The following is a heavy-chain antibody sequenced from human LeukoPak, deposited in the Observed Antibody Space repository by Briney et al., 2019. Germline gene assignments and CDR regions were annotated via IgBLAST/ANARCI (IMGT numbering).Heavy chain of an antibody. D-gene: IGHD6-6*01. CDR2: INHSGST. CDR3: ARGPPYSSSSSTTSEIFDY. J-gene: IGHJ4*02. CDR1: GGSISSSSYY. V-gene: IGHV4-39*07. Sequence: KPSETLSLTCTVSGGSISSSSYYWGWIRQPPGKGLEWIGEINHSGSTNYNPSLKSRVTISVDTSKNQFSLKLSSVTAADTAVYYCARGPPYSSSSSTTSEIFDYWGQGTLVTVSS.